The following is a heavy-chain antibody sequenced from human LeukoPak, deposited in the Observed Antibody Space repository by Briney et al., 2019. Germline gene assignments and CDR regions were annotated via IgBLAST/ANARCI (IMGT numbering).Heavy chain of an antibody. CDR1: GATVSSNY. J-gene: IGHJ4*01. CDR2: IYSGGAT. V-gene: IGHV3-66*01. D-gene: IGHD3-10*01. Sequence: GGSLGLSCVVSGATVSSNYTSWVRQAPGKGLEWVSVIYSGGATYYADSVKGRFTISRDISQNTLYLQMNDLRAEDTAVYYCARDFSGYWGQGTLVTVSS. CDR3: ARDFSGY.